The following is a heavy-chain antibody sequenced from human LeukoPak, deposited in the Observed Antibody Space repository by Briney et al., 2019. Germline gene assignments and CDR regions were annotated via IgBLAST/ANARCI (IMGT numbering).Heavy chain of an antibody. D-gene: IGHD7-27*01. V-gene: IGHV4-59*01. CDR1: GGSISSYY. J-gene: IGHJ4*02. CDR2: VYFRGTT. Sequence: SETLSLTCTVSGGSISSYYWSWIRQPPGKGLEWIGYVYFRGTTNYNPSIKSRVTISVDTSKDQFSLKLTSVTAADTAVYYCARSPGAPFDYWGQGSLVTVSS. CDR3: ARSPGAPFDY.